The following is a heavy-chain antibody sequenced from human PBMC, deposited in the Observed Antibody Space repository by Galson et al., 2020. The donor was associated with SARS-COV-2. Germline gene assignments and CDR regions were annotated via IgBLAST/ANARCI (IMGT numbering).Heavy chain of an antibody. J-gene: IGHJ5*02. V-gene: IGHV1-69*06. Sequence: SVKVSCKASGGTFSSYAISWVRQAHGQGLEWMGGIIPIFGTANYAQKFQGRVTITADKSTSTAYMELSSLRSEDTAVYYCARTMVTVYWFDPWGQGTLVTVSS. CDR2: IIPIFGTA. CDR1: GGTFSSYA. CDR3: ARTMVTVYWFDP. D-gene: IGHD5-18*01.